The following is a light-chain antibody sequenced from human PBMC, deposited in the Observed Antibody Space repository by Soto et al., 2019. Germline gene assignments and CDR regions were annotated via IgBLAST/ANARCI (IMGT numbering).Light chain of an antibody. Sequence: QSVLAQPASVSESPGQSITISCTGTSRDVGSYNYVSWYQQHPGKAPKLMIYDVSNRPSGVSNRFSGSKSGNTASLTISGLQAEDEADYYCTSYTISNTYVFGTGTKVTVL. CDR2: DVS. V-gene: IGLV2-14*01. J-gene: IGLJ1*01. CDR3: TSYTISNTYV. CDR1: SRDVGSYNY.